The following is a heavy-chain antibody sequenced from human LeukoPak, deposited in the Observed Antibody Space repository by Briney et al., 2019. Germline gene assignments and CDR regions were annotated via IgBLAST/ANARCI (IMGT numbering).Heavy chain of an antibody. CDR2: MYYGGNT. Sequence: SETLSLTCSVSGDSISSSGYYWGWIRQPPGKGLEWIGSMYYGGNTYYNASLKSRVTISVDTSKNLFSLKPNSVTAADTGVYYCARSKNGKCDYWGQGTLVTVSS. V-gene: IGHV4-39*07. CDR3: ARSKNGKCDY. CDR1: GDSISSSGYY. D-gene: IGHD1-26*01. J-gene: IGHJ4*02.